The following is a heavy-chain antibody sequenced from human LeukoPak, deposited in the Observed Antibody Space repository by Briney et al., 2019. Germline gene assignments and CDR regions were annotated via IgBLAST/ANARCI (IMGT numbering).Heavy chain of an antibody. CDR1: GGSFSGYY. CDR3: ARNYDILTGYYNPVGNYGMDV. J-gene: IGHJ6*02. CDR2: INHSGSI. D-gene: IGHD3-9*01. V-gene: IGHV4-34*01. Sequence: SETLSLTCAVYGGSFSGYYWSWIRQPPGKGLEWIGEINHSGSINYNPSLKSRVTISVDTSKNQFSLKLSSVTAADTAVYYCARNYDILTGYYNPVGNYGMDVWGQGTTVTVSS.